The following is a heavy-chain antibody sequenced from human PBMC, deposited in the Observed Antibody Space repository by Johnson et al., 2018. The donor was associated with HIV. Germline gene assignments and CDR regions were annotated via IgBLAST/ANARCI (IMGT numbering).Heavy chain of an antibody. Sequence: VQLVESGGGLVQPGRSLRLSCAASGFTFDDYAMHWVRQAPGKGLEWVSGISWNSDNIAYADSVKGRFTISRDNAKNSLYLQMNSLRAEDTAVYYCARDKIRGDPGRDAFDIWGQGTMVTVSS. CDR1: GFTFDDYA. J-gene: IGHJ3*02. D-gene: IGHD3-10*01. CDR2: ISWNSDNI. CDR3: ARDKIRGDPGRDAFDI. V-gene: IGHV3-9*01.